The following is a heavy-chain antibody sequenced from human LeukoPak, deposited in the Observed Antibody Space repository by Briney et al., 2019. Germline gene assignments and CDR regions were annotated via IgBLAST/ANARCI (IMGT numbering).Heavy chain of an antibody. CDR3: ATPDSSGYYYLS. D-gene: IGHD3-22*01. V-gene: IGHV4-59*04. CDR1: GFTFSSYE. CDR2: IYYSGST. J-gene: IGHJ5*02. Sequence: GSLRLSCAASGFTFSSYEMNWVRQPPGKGLEWIGNIYYSGSTYYNPSLKSRVTISVDTSKNQFSLKLSSVTAADTAVYYCATPDSSGYYYLSWGQGTLVTVSS.